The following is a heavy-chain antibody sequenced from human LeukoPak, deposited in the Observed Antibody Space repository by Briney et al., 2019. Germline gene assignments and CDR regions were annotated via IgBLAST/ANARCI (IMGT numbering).Heavy chain of an antibody. J-gene: IGHJ4*02. D-gene: IGHD2-8*02. CDR1: GYPFTDYY. Sequence: SVKVSCKASGYPFTDYYMHWVRPAPGQGLEWMGWINAKSGDTKYAQKFHARVTMTRDTSITTTYMEVSRLSSDDTAVYYCARQNTGQLDYWGQGTLVTVSS. CDR3: ARQNTGQLDY. V-gene: IGHV1-2*02. CDR2: INAKSGDT.